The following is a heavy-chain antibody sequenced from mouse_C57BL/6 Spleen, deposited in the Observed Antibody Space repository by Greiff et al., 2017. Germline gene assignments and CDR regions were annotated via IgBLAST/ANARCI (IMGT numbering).Heavy chain of an antibody. Sequence: VQLQQSGPGLVQPSPSLSITCTVSGFSLTSYGVHWVRQSPGKGLEWLGVIWRGGCTDYNAAFISRLSISKDNSKTQVFFRMTSLQADDTARYYCATGLDYLDYWGEGTTLTVSS. V-gene: IGHV2-2*01. J-gene: IGHJ2*01. CDR2: IWRGGCT. CDR1: GFSLTSYG. D-gene: IGHD3-3*01. CDR3: ATGLDYLDY.